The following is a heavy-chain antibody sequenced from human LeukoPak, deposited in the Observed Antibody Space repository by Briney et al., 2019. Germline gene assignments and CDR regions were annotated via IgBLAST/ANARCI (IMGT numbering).Heavy chain of an antibody. J-gene: IGHJ4*02. D-gene: IGHD2-21*02. CDR2: LNQDGSER. Sequence: PGGSLRLSCVASGFTFSSYWMSWVRQTPGKGLEWVAHLNQDGSERYYVDSVKGRFTISRENAKNSLYLQMNSLRAEDTAVYYCARDLVTPHFDYWGQGTLVTVSP. CDR3: ARDLVTPHFDY. V-gene: IGHV3-7*04. CDR1: GFTFSSYW.